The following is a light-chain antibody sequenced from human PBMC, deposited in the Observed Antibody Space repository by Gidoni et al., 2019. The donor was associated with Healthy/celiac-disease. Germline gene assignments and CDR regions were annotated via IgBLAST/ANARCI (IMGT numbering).Light chain of an antibody. CDR1: QSVSSY. J-gene: IGKJ4*01. CDR3: QQRSNWLT. Sequence: IVFTQSPATLSLSPGERATLACRASQSVSSYLAWYQQKPGQAPRLLIYDASNRATGIPARFSGSGSGTYFTLTISSLEPEYFAVYYCQQRSNWLTFGGGTKVEIK. CDR2: DAS. V-gene: IGKV3-11*01.